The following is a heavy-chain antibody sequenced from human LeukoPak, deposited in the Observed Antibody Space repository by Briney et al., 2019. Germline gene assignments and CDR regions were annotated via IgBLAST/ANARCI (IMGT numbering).Heavy chain of an antibody. CDR3: ARDPSSNRDASRGY. D-gene: IGHD5-24*01. Sequence: HPGGSLRLSCAASGFTFSSHGMNWVRQAPGKGLEWVSGISGSGVITYYADSVKGRFTISRDNSKNTLYLQMNSLRAEDTAVYYCARDPSSNRDASRGYWGQGTLVTVSS. J-gene: IGHJ4*02. CDR1: GFTFSSHG. CDR2: ISGSGVIT. V-gene: IGHV3-23*01.